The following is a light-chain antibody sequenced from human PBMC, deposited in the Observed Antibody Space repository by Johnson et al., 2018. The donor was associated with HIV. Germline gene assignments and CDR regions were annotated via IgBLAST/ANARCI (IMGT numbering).Light chain of an antibody. CDR1: SSNIGNNY. Sequence: QSVLTQPPSVSAAPGQKVTISCSGSSSNIGNNYVSWYQQLPGTAPKLLIYDNNKRPSGIPDRFSGSKSGTSATLGITGLQTGDEADYYCGTWYSSLSAPYVFGTGTKFTVL. CDR2: DNN. CDR3: GTWYSSLSAPYV. J-gene: IGLJ1*01. V-gene: IGLV1-51*01.